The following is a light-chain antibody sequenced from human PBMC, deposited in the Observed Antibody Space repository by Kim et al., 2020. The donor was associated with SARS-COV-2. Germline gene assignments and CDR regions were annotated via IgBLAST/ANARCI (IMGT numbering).Light chain of an antibody. Sequence: SASVGDRVTITGRASQDIRNDLGWYQQNPGRAPKRLIYGASSLQSGVPSRFSGSGSGTEFTRTISSVQPEDFATYFCLQHSTYPITFGQGTRLEIK. CDR1: QDIRND. V-gene: IGKV1-17*01. CDR2: GAS. J-gene: IGKJ5*01. CDR3: LQHSTYPIT.